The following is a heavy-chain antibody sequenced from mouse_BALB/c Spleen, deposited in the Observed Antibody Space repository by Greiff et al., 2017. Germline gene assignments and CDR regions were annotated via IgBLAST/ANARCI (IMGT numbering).Heavy chain of an antibody. Sequence: EVKLMESGGGLVQPGGSRKLSCAASGFTFSDYGMAWVRQAPGKGPEWVAFISNLAYSIYYADTVTGRFTISRENAKNTLYLEMSSLRSEDTAMYYCARVYDYGFAYWGQGTLVTVSA. D-gene: IGHD2-4*01. V-gene: IGHV5-15*02. CDR1: GFTFSDYG. CDR3: ARVYDYGFAY. CDR2: ISNLAYSI. J-gene: IGHJ3*01.